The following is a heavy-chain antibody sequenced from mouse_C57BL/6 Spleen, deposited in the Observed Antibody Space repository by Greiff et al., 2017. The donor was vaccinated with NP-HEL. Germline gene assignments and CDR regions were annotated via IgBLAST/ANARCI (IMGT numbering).Heavy chain of an antibody. J-gene: IGHJ3*01. Sequence: EVQLQQSGAELVRPGASVKLSCTASGFNIKDDYMHWVKQRPEQGLEWIGWIDPENGDTEYASKFQGKATITADTSSNTAYLQLSSLTSEDTAVYYCTTTLLLRAYWGQGTLVTVSA. CDR1: GFNIKDDY. CDR3: TTTLLLRAY. D-gene: IGHD1-1*01. V-gene: IGHV14-4*01. CDR2: IDPENGDT.